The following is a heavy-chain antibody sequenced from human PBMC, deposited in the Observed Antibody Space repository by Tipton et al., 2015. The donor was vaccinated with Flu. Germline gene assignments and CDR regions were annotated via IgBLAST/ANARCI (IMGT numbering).Heavy chain of an antibody. CDR1: GYSIRSDYY. CDR2: IYYSGST. CDR3: ARDPTVGAVRGYFDY. Sequence: TLSLTCDVSGYSIRSDYYWGWIRQPPGKGLEWIGYIYYSGSTNYNPSLKSRVTISVDTSKNQFSLKLSSVTAADTAVYYCARDPTVGAVRGYFDYWGQGTLVTVSS. D-gene: IGHD1-26*01. J-gene: IGHJ4*02. V-gene: IGHV4-59*01.